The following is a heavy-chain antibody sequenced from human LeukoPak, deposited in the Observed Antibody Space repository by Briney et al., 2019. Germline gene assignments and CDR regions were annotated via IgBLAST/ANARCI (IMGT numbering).Heavy chain of an antibody. CDR2: ISYDGSNK. CDR1: GFTFSSYA. D-gene: IGHD2-2*01. CDR3: ATRPTEYCSSTSCFWTNYYYYYYGMDV. V-gene: IGHV3-30-3*01. Sequence: GGSLRLSCAASGFTFSSYAMHWVRQAPGKGLEWVAVISYDGSNKYYADSVKGRFTISRDNSKNTLYLQMNSLRAEDTAVYYCATRPTEYCSSTSCFWTNYYYYYYGMDVWGQGTTVTVSS. J-gene: IGHJ6*02.